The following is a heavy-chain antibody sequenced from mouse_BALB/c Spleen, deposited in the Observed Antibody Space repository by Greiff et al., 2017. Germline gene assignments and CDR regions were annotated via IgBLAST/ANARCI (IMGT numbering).Heavy chain of an antibody. Sequence: QVQLKQSGPELVRPGDSVKFSCTVSGFTFTDYSMHWVKQSHAKGLEWIGVISIYYDNTNYNQKFKGKDTMTVDKSSSTAYMELDRLTSADSAIYYCARRYYDNDVIEYGGQGTTVTVSS. CDR2: ISIYYDNT. V-gene: IGHV1-67*01. CDR1: GFTFTDYS. D-gene: IGHD2-4*01. CDR3: ARRYYDNDVIEY. J-gene: IGHJ4*01.